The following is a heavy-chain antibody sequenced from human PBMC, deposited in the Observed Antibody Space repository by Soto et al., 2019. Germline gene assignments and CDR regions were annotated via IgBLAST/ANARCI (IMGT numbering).Heavy chain of an antibody. Sequence: QVHLVQSGAEVKKPGASVKVSCKGSGYAFTTYGITWVRQAPGQGLEWMGWISAHNGNTNYAQKLQGRVTVTRDTSTSTAYMELSSLRSDATAVYYSARGRYGDYWGQGALVTVSS. V-gene: IGHV1-18*01. J-gene: IGHJ4*02. CDR2: ISAHNGNT. CDR3: ARGRYGDY. D-gene: IGHD1-1*01. CDR1: GYAFTTYG.